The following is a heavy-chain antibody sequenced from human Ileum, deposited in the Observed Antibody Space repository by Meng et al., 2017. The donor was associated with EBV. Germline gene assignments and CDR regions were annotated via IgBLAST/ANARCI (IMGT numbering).Heavy chain of an antibody. V-gene: IGHV3-74*03. Sequence: EVQLVGSGVGLVQPGVSLRLSCAASGFTLSSYVMHWVRQAPGKGLVWVSRISHDGSNTMYADSVKGRFTVSRDNAKNTLYVQMNNLRAEDTAVYYCTTDTRFRIDSWGQGTLVTVSS. D-gene: IGHD2-21*01. CDR3: TTDTRFRIDS. CDR1: GFTLSSYV. J-gene: IGHJ4*02. CDR2: ISHDGSNT.